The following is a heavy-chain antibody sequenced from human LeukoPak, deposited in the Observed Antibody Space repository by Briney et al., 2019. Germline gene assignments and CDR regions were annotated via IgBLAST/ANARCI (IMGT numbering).Heavy chain of an antibody. CDR2: ISDDDGRNK. J-gene: IGHJ6*02. V-gene: IGHV3-30*04. Sequence: GGSLRLSCAASGFTFRYYLIHWVRQTPGKELEWVAGISDDDGRNKYYADSVKGRFTISRDNSRNTLYLQMYSLRAEDTAVYYCARDLGASYYNAMDVWGPGTTVTVSS. CDR3: ARDLGASYYNAMDV. CDR1: GFTFRYYL.